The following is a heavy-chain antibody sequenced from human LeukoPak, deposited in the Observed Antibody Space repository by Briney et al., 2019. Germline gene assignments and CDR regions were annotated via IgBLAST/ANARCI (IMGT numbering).Heavy chain of an antibody. CDR3: ARDNTDVDTAPFDY. V-gene: IGHV1-69*04. CDR1: GGTFSSYA. Sequence: SVKVSCKASGGTFSSYAISWVRQAPGQGLEWMGRIIPILGIANYAQKFQGRVTITADKSTSTAYTELSSLRSEDTAVYYCARDNTDVDTAPFDYWGQGTLVTVSS. CDR2: IIPILGIA. D-gene: IGHD5-18*01. J-gene: IGHJ4*02.